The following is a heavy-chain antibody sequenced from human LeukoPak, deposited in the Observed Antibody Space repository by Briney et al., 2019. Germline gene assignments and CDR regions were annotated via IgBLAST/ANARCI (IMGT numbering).Heavy chain of an antibody. J-gene: IGHJ4*02. V-gene: IGHV3-30*03. D-gene: IGHD5-18*01. CDR1: GFTFSSYG. CDR2: ISYDGSNK. Sequence: GGSLRLSCAASGFTFSSYGMHWVRQAPGKGLEWVAVISYDGSNKYYADSVKGRFTISRDNSKNTLYLQMNSLRAEDTAVYYCARAGTDTAMVGLGYWGQGTLVTVSS. CDR3: ARAGTDTAMVGLGY.